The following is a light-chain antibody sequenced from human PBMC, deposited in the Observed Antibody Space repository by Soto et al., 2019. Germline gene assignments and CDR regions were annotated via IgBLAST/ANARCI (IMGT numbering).Light chain of an antibody. CDR2: DAS. J-gene: IGKJ3*01. Sequence: EIVLTQSPATLSLSPGERATLSCRASQNINTYLAWHQQKPGQAPRLLIYDASNRATGIPPRFSGSGSGTDFTLTISSLESEDFAVYYCQQRANWPRFTFGPGTKVDIK. V-gene: IGKV3-11*01. CDR1: QNINTY. CDR3: QQRANWPRFT.